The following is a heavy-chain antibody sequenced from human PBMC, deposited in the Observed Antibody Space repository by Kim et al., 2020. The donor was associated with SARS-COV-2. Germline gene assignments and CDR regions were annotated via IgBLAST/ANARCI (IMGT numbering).Heavy chain of an antibody. CDR2: IIPIFGTA. CDR1: GGTFSSYA. Sequence: SVKVSCKASGGTFSSYAISWVRQAPGQGLEWMGGIIPIFGTANYAQKFQGRVTITADESTSTAYMELSSLRSEDTAVYYCARGKAAGTYYYYGMDVWGQGTTVTVSS. V-gene: IGHV1-69*13. D-gene: IGHD6-13*01. CDR3: ARGKAAGTYYYYGMDV. J-gene: IGHJ6*02.